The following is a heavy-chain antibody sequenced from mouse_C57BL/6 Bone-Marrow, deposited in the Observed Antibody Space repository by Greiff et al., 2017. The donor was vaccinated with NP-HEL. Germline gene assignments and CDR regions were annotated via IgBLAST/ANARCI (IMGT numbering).Heavy chain of an antibody. CDR2: IYPRDGST. CDR3: ARLGDYDGWYFDV. V-gene: IGHV1-85*01. J-gene: IGHJ1*03. CDR1: GYTFTSYD. Sequence: VQLQQSGPELVKPGASVKLSCKASGYTFTSYDINWVKQRPGQGLEWIGWIYPRDGSTKYNEKFKGKATLTVDTSSSTAYMELHSLTSEDSAVYFCARLGDYDGWYFDVWGTGTTVTVSS. D-gene: IGHD2-4*01.